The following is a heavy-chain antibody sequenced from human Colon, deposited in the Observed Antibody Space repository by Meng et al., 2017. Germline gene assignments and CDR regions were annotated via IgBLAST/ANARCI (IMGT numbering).Heavy chain of an antibody. CDR3: ASSDYYRSDY. Sequence: QVPLQESGPGLVTPSETLSLPCAVSGGSSSRSDWWSWVRQPPGKGLEWIGETSHSGSTNYSPSLKSRVTISLDKSKNQLSLKLNSVTAADTAVYYCASSDYYRSDYWGQGTLVTVSS. CDR2: TSHSGST. V-gene: IGHV4-4*02. CDR1: GGSSSRSDW. D-gene: IGHD3-22*01. J-gene: IGHJ4*02.